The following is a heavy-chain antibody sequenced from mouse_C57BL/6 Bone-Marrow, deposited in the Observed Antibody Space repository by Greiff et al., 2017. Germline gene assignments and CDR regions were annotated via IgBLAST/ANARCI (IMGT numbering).Heavy chain of an antibody. Sequence: VQLQQSGPELVKPGASVKISCKASGYTFTDYYMNWVKQSHGKSLEWIGDINPNNGGTSYNQKFKGKATLTVDKSSSTAYMELRSLTSEDSAVYYCAREVYYGSTFDYWGQGTTLTVSS. CDR1: GYTFTDYY. V-gene: IGHV1-26*01. CDR3: AREVYYGSTFDY. D-gene: IGHD1-1*01. CDR2: INPNNGGT. J-gene: IGHJ2*01.